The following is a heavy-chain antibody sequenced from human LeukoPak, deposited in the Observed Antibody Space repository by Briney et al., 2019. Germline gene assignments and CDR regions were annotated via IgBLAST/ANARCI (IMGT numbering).Heavy chain of an antibody. CDR2: IKQDGSEK. Sequence: GGSLRLSCAASGFTFSNYWMSWVRQAPGKGLEWVANIKQDGSEKYYVDSVKGRFTISRDNGKNSLYLQMNSLRAEDTAVYYCANPITVRGVTPSFWGQGTLVTVSS. D-gene: IGHD3-10*01. V-gene: IGHV3-7*01. J-gene: IGHJ4*02. CDR1: GFTFSNYW. CDR3: ANPITVRGVTPSF.